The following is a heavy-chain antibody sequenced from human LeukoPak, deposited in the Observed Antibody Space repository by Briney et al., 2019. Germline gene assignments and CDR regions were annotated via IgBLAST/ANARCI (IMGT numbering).Heavy chain of an antibody. D-gene: IGHD2-2*01. CDR2: ISAFIGKT. CDR1: GDTFTSDG. V-gene: IGHV1-18*01. J-gene: IGHJ6*01. CDR3: ASEGGGDSVAVPAAPPKGYYYDYGMDG. Sequence: ASVKVSCKASGDTFTSDGISWVRQAPGQGLEWMGWISAFIGKTNYAQKSQGRVTMTTGTSTSTAHMGLRGLRSEETALYYCASEGGGDSVAVPAAPPKGYYYDYGMDGRGQGTTVSV.